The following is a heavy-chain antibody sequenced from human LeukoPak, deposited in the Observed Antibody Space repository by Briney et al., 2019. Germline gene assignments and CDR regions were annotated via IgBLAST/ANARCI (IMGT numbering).Heavy chain of an antibody. V-gene: IGHV1-2*02. Sequence: ASVKVSCKASGYTFTGYYMHWVRLAPGQGLEWMGWINPNSGGTNYAQKFQGRVTMTRDTSISTAYMELSRLRSDDTAVYYCARRHSWNRGYYFDYWGQGTLVTVSP. CDR2: INPNSGGT. D-gene: IGHD1-1*01. J-gene: IGHJ4*02. CDR3: ARRHSWNRGYYFDY. CDR1: GYTFTGYY.